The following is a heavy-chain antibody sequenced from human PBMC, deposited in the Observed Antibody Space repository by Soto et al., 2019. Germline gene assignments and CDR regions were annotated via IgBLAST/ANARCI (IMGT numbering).Heavy chain of an antibody. CDR3: ARPGYCSGERCGPAVEY. Sequence: QVQLVQSGAEVRKPGASVRVSCKASGYIFSTYYIHWVRQAPGQGLEWMGIINPSGGSTIYAQKFQGRVTMISDTSTSTVYMELSSLSSEDTAVYYCARPGYCSGERCGPAVEYWGQGTLVTVSS. CDR1: GYIFSTYY. CDR2: INPSGGST. V-gene: IGHV1-46*03. D-gene: IGHD2-15*01. J-gene: IGHJ4*02.